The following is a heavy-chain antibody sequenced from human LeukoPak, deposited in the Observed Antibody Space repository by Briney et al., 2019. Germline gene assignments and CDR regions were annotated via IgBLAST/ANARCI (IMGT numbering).Heavy chain of an antibody. J-gene: IGHJ5*02. CDR3: AREFHP. CDR2: IYYSGST. V-gene: IGHV4-61*01. CDR1: GGSISINTYY. Sequence: PSETLSLTCTVSGGSISINTYYWSWIRQPPGKGLEWIGQIYYSGSTYYNPSLKSRVTISLDTSKSQFSLKLTSVTAADTAVYCCAREFHPWGQGTLVSVSS.